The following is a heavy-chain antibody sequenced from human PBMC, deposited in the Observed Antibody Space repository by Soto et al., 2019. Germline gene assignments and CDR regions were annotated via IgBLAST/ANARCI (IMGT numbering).Heavy chain of an antibody. CDR1: GFPSSSYS. CDR2: ISYDGSNK. V-gene: IGHV3-30*18. Sequence: PGGSLRPSCAASGFPSSSYSMQLDRQAPRKGLEWVAVISYDGSNKYYADSVKGRFTISRDNSKNTLYLQVNSLRAEDTAVYYCAKEVATTYYYYYGMDVWGQGTTVTVSS. J-gene: IGHJ6*02. CDR3: AKEVATTYYYYYGMDV. D-gene: IGHD5-12*01.